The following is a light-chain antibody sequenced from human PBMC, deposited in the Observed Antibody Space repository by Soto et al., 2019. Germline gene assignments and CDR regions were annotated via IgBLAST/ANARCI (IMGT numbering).Light chain of an antibody. Sequence: QSALTQPPSASGSPGQSVTISCTGTSSDVGGYNYVSWYQQHPGKAPKLMISDVSKRPSGVSDRLSGSKSGNTASLTVSGLQAEDEGDYYCSSFAGNNNLVFGGGTKLTVL. CDR3: SSFAGNNNLV. J-gene: IGLJ2*01. CDR1: SSDVGGYNY. CDR2: DVS. V-gene: IGLV2-8*01.